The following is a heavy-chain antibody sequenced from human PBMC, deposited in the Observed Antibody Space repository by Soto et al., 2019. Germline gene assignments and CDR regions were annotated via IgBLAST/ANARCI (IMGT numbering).Heavy chain of an antibody. J-gene: IGHJ4*02. CDR3: ARDLWLRAMAGTKRGMGY. CDR2: IWYDGSNT. V-gene: IGHV3-33*01. CDR1: GFSFSSYG. Sequence: QVQLVESGGGVVQPGRSLRLSCAASGFSFSSYGMHWVRQAPGKGLEWVAFIWYDGSNTYYADSVKGRFTISRDNSKNTLYLQVNSLRAEDTAVYYGARDLWLRAMAGTKRGMGYWGQGTLVTVSS. D-gene: IGHD6-19*01.